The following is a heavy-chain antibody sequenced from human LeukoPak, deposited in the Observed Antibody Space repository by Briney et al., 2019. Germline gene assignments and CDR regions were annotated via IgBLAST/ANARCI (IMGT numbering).Heavy chain of an antibody. CDR1: GFTFGDYA. CDR3: TREYRLWFGEAIPGY. Sequence: QSGGFLRLSCTASGFTFGDYAMSWVRQAPGKGLEWVGFIRSKAYGGTAEYAASVKGRFTISRDDSKSIAYLQMNSLKTEDTAVYYCTREYRLWFGEAIPGYWGQGTLVTVSS. J-gene: IGHJ4*02. D-gene: IGHD3-10*01. CDR2: IRSKAYGGTA. V-gene: IGHV3-49*04.